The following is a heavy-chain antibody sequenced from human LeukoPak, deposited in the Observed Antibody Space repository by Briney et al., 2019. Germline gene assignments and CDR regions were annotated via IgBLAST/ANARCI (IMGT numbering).Heavy chain of an antibody. CDR3: ARGGLPRENWFDP. CDR2: IYTTGST. D-gene: IGHD1-26*01. V-gene: IGHV4-4*07. J-gene: IGHJ5*02. Sequence: SETLSLTCTVSDGSISTYYWSWIQQPAGKGLEWIGRIYTTGSTNYNPSLKSRVTMSVDTSKNQFSLKLSSVTAADTAVYYCARGGLPRENWFDPWGQGTLVTVSS. CDR1: DGSISTYY.